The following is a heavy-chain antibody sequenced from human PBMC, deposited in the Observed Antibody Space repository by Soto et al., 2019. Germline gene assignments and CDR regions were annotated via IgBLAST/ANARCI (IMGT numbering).Heavy chain of an antibody. J-gene: IGHJ6*02. V-gene: IGHV1-69*01. D-gene: IGHD3-3*01. Sequence: QVQLVQSGAEVKKPGSSVKVSCKASGATFSSYAISWVRQAPGQGLEWMGGIIPIFGTANYAQKFQGRVTITADESTSTAYMELSSLRSEDTAVYYCARAASARFGVVTRLNYYYYGMDVWGQGTTVTVSS. CDR2: IIPIFGTA. CDR3: ARAASARFGVVTRLNYYYYGMDV. CDR1: GATFSSYA.